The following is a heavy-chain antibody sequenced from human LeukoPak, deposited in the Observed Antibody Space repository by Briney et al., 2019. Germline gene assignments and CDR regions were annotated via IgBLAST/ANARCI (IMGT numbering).Heavy chain of an antibody. CDR1: GFTFSDYY. Sequence: GGCLRLSCAASGFTFSDYYMSWIRQAPGKGLEWVSYISSSGSTIYYADSVKGRFTVSRDNAKNSLYLQMNSLRAEDTAVYYCAVGYCSSTSCYYVWGQGTTVTVSS. CDR3: AVGYCSSTSCYYV. CDR2: ISSSGSTI. J-gene: IGHJ6*02. D-gene: IGHD2-2*03. V-gene: IGHV3-11*01.